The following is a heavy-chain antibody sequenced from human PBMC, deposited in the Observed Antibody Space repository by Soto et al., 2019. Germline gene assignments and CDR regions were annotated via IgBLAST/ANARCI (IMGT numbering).Heavy chain of an antibody. CDR3: ARGEAGYYDSSGADY. D-gene: IGHD3-22*01. V-gene: IGHV1-46*01. Sequence: QVQLVQSGAEVKKPGASVKVSCKASGYTFTSYYMHWVRQAPGQGLEWMGIINPSGGSTSYAQKLQGRVTMTRDTSTSTVYMELSSLRSDDTAVYYCARGEAGYYDSSGADYWGQGTLVTVSS. CDR2: INPSGGST. CDR1: GYTFTSYY. J-gene: IGHJ4*02.